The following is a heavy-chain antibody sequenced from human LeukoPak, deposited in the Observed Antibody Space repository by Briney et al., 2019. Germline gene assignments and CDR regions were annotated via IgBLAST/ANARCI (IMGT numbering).Heavy chain of an antibody. V-gene: IGHV4-59*01. CDR2: IYYSGTT. Sequence: SETLSLTCTVSGGSISSYYWSWIRQPPGKGLEWIGYIYYSGTTNYNPSLKSRVTISVDTSKNQFSLKLSSVTAADTAVYYCARDRYGGNSVEFDYWGQGTLVTVSS. CDR1: GGSISSYY. D-gene: IGHD4-23*01. J-gene: IGHJ4*02. CDR3: ARDRYGGNSVEFDY.